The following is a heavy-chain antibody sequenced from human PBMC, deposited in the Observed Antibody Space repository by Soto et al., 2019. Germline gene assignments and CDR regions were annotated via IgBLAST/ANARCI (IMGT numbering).Heavy chain of an antibody. CDR2: INSDGSIT. D-gene: IGHD6-13*01. V-gene: IGHV3-74*01. J-gene: IGHJ4*02. Sequence: GGSLRLSCAASGFTFSSNWMHWVRQAPGKGLVWVSRINSDGSITSYADSVKGQFTISRDNAKNTLYLQMNSLRAEDTAVYYCARGSSSWYVSFDYWGQGTLVTVSS. CDR1: GFTFSSNW. CDR3: ARGSSSWYVSFDY.